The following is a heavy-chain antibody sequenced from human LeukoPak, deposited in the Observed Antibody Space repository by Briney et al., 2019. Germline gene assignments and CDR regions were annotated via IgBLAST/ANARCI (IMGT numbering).Heavy chain of an antibody. D-gene: IGHD5-12*01. V-gene: IGHV1-3*03. CDR2: INAGNGNT. CDR1: GYTFTSYA. CDR3: ARGRLVATITGYYYYYMDV. Sequence: ASVKVSCKASGYTFTSYAMHWVRQAPGQRLEWMGWINAGNGNTKYSQEFQGRVTITRDTSASTAYMELSSLGSEDMAVYYCARGRLVATITGYYYYYMDVWGKGTTVTVSS. J-gene: IGHJ6*03.